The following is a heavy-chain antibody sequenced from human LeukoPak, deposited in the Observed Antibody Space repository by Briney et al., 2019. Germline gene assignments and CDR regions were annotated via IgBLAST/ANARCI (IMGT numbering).Heavy chain of an antibody. V-gene: IGHV5-51*01. CDR3: ARGRTTLITFGGVIVTNNWFDP. D-gene: IGHD3-16*02. Sequence: KLGESLKISCQGSGYSFTSYWIGWVRQLPGKGLEWMGIIYPGDSDTRYSPSFQGQVTISADKSISTAYLQWSSLKASDTAMYYCARGRTTLITFGGVIVTNNWFDPWGQGTLVTVSS. CDR2: IYPGDSDT. J-gene: IGHJ5*02. CDR1: GYSFTSYW.